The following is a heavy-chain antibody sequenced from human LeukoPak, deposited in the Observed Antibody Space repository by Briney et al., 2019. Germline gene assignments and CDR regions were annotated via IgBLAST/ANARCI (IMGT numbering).Heavy chain of an antibody. V-gene: IGHV1-8*01. CDR3: ARGRDSGHKEYWSGP. J-gene: IGHJ5*02. CDR1: GYTFTTYD. Sequence: ASVKVSSKASGYTFTTYDINWVPQATGQGLEWMGWMNPNSGNTGYTQKFQGRVTMTRNTSTSTAYMELSSLRSEDTAVYYYARGRDSGHKEYWSGPCGQGALVTVSS. D-gene: IGHD1-26*01. CDR2: MNPNSGNT.